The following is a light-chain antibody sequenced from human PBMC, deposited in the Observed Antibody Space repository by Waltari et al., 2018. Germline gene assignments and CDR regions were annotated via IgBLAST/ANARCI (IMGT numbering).Light chain of an antibody. V-gene: IGKV1-33*01. CDR2: DES. Sequence: QGRRENSHDVKWEQQKTGKAPKLLVYDESKLETGGPSRFSGSGSGTDFTFTISSLQPEDIATYYCQQYDNLPHTFGGGTKVEIK. CDR1: RENSHD. J-gene: IGKJ4*01. CDR3: QQYDNLPHT.